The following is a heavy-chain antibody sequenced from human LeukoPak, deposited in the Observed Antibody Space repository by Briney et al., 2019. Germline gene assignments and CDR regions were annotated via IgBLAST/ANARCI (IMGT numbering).Heavy chain of an antibody. J-gene: IGHJ4*02. CDR3: AYLNYYDSSGYYYRLGDY. V-gene: IGHV1-69*04. Sequence: GASVKVSCKASGGTFSSYAISWVRQAPGQGLEWMGRIIPILGIANYAQKFQGRVTTTADKSTSTAYMEPSSLRSEDTAVYYCAYLNYYDSSGYYYRLGDYWGQGTLVTVSS. D-gene: IGHD3-22*01. CDR2: IIPILGIA. CDR1: GGTFSSYA.